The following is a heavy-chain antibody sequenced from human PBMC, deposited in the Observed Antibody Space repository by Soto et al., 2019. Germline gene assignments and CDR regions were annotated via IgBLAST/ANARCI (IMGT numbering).Heavy chain of an antibody. CDR2: ISAYNYNT. J-gene: IGHJ6*02. V-gene: IGHV1-18*01. D-gene: IGHD2-8*02. Sequence: QVQLLQSGAEVKKPGASVKVSCKASGYTFTSYGISWVRQAPGQGLEWMGWISAYNYNTNYAQKLQGRVTMTTDTFTSTAYIEVRSLRSADTAVYYCSRAGGRNFYYGMDVWGQGTTVTVSS. CDR1: GYTFTSYG. CDR3: SRAGGRNFYYGMDV.